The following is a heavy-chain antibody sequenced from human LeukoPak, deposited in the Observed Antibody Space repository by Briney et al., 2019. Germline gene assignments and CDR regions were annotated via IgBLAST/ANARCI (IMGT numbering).Heavy chain of an antibody. D-gene: IGHD3-3*01. CDR2: IIPIFGTA. V-gene: IGHV1-69*13. Sequence: SVKVSCKASGGTFSSYAISWVRQAPGQGLEWMGGIIPIFGTANYAQKFQGRVTITADESTSTAYMELSSLRSEDTAVYYCARGETRTYDFWSGYCPNWGQGTLVTVSS. CDR1: GGTFSSYA. J-gene: IGHJ4*02. CDR3: ARGETRTYDFWSGYCPN.